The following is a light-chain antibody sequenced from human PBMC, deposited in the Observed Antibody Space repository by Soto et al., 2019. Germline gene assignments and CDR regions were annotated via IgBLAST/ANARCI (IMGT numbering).Light chain of an antibody. CDR3: QQYYTAPLT. CDR1: QSVLYSSNNKNY. V-gene: IGKV4-1*01. CDR2: WAS. Sequence: DLVMTQSPDSLAVSLGERATINCKSSQSVLYSSNNKNYVAWYQHKPGQPPKLLIYWASTRESGVPDRFSGSGSGTDFTLTICSLQAEDVAVYYCQQYYTAPLTFGGGTKVEIK. J-gene: IGKJ4*01.